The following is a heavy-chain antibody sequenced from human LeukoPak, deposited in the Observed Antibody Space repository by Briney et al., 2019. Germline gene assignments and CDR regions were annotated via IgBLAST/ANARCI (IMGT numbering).Heavy chain of an antibody. J-gene: IGHJ5*02. CDR1: GGTFSSYA. Sequence: ASVKVSCKASGGTFSSYAISWVRQAPGQGLEWMGGIIPIFGTPNYAQKFQGRVTITADEPTSTAYMELSSLRSDDTAVYYCARDQSGGSNNWFDPWGQGTLVTVSS. V-gene: IGHV1-69*13. D-gene: IGHD1-26*01. CDR2: IIPIFGTP. CDR3: ARDQSGGSNNWFDP.